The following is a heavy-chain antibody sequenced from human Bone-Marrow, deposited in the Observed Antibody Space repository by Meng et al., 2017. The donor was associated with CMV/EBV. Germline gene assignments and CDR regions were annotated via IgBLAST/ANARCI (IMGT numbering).Heavy chain of an antibody. CDR3: VKDLGGWSDY. CDR2: INPQGNII. Sequence: VASGAGLFHPWWYLRLSCTVSGFTFIKFWMHWVRQAPGKGLVWVSRINPQGNIINYAASVKSRFTFSRDNAKNMLYLQMNRLRAEDTAVFYCVKDLGGWSDYWGQGTLVTVSS. D-gene: IGHD6-19*01. V-gene: IGHV3-74*01. CDR1: GFTFIKFW. J-gene: IGHJ4*02.